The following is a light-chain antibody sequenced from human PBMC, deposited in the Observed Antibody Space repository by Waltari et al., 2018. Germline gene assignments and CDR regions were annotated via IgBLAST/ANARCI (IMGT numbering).Light chain of an antibody. Sequence: DIVMTQSPDSLAVSLGERATINCKSSQSVLYSSDNKNYLAWYQQKPGQPPKLLFYWAATRESGFPDRCSGSGAGTDVTLTSSSLQAEDVAVYYCQQHYTTPVTFGPGTTVDIK. J-gene: IGKJ3*01. CDR3: QQHYTTPVT. CDR1: QSVLYSSDNKNY. CDR2: WAA. V-gene: IGKV4-1*01.